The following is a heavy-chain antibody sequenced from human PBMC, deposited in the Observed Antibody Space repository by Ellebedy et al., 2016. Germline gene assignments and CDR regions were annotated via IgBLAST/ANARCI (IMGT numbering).Heavy chain of an antibody. CDR3: ARVLYLRSVRGVIPPLYFDY. D-gene: IGHD3-10*01. CDR2: IIPIFGTA. CDR1: GGTFSSYA. J-gene: IGHJ4*02. V-gene: IGHV1-69*13. Sequence: SVKVSXXASGGTFSSYAISWVRQAPGQGLEWMGGIIPIFGTANYAQKFQGRVTITADESTSTAYMELSSLRSEDTAVYYCARVLYLRSVRGVIPPLYFDYWGQGTLVTVSS.